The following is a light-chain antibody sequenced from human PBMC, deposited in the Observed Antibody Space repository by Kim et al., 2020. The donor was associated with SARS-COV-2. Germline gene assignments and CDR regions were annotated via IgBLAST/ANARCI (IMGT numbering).Light chain of an antibody. CDR1: KLGDKY. Sequence: PGQTASISCSGDKLGDKYACWYQQKPGQSPVLVIYQDSKRPSGIPERFSGSNSGNTATLTISGTQAMDEADYYCQAWDSSTAAYVFGTGTKVTVL. CDR2: QDS. V-gene: IGLV3-1*01. CDR3: QAWDSSTAAYV. J-gene: IGLJ1*01.